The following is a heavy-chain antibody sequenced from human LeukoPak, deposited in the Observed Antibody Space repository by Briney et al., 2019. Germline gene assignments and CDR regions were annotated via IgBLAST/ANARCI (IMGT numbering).Heavy chain of an antibody. Sequence: GSLRLFCAASGFIFNNYGLIWVRQAPGKGLEWVSAISNDGGGTNYADFVKGRFTISRDNSKNTLFLQMNSLRAEDTALYYCATGSSGYFVDLWGQGTLVTVSS. CDR3: ATGSSGYFVDL. CDR1: GFIFNNYG. V-gene: IGHV3-23*01. J-gene: IGHJ5*02. D-gene: IGHD3-22*01. CDR2: ISNDGGGT.